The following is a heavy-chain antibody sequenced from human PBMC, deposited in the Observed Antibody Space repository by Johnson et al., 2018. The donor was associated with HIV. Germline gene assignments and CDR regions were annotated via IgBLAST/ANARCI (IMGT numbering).Heavy chain of an antibody. CDR1: GFVFSDSH. CDR3: ARESDSSGYYSDAFDI. Sequence: QVQLVESGGALVKPGGSLRLSCVASGFVFSDSHMSWIRQAPGKGLEWISYISSGGSSIYYADSVRGRFSISRDNSKNSLYLQMNSLRAEDTAVYYCARESDSSGYYSDAFDIWGQGTMVTVSS. V-gene: IGHV3-11*01. J-gene: IGHJ3*02. D-gene: IGHD3-22*01. CDR2: ISSGGSSI.